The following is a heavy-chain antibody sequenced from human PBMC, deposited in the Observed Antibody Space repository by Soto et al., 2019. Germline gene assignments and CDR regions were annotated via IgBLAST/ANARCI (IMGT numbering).Heavy chain of an antibody. CDR2: ISFDGRRE. V-gene: IGHV3-30*03. CDR3: ARDMRGYNYGPLDY. CDR1: GFTFNNYG. D-gene: IGHD5-12*01. Sequence: GGSLRLSCAASGFTFNNYGIHWVRQAPGKGLEWVALISFDGRREYYGDSVKGRFTLSRDNFKNMLYLQMNNLGTEDTALYYCARDMRGYNYGPLDYCGQGLLVTVYS. J-gene: IGHJ4*02.